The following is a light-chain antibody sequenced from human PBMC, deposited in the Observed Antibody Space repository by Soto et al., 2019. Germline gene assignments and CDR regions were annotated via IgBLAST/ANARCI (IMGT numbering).Light chain of an antibody. V-gene: IGLV2-8*01. J-gene: IGLJ2*01. CDR2: EVS. Sequence: QSVLTQLPSASGSPGQSVTISCTGTSSDVGGYNYVSWYQHHPGKAPKVMIYEVSKRPSGVPDRFSGSKSGNTASLTVSGLQAEDEADYYCSSYAGSNGVVFGGGTKLTVL. CDR3: SSYAGSNGVV. CDR1: SSDVGGYNY.